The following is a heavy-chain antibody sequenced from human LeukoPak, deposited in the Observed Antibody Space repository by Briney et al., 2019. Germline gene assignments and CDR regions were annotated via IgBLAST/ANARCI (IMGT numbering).Heavy chain of an antibody. CDR2: IYTSGST. V-gene: IGHV4-61*02. CDR1: GGSISSGSYY. D-gene: IGHD6-6*01. J-gene: IGHJ2*01. Sequence: PSQTLSLTCTVSGGSISSGSYYWSWIRQPAGKEQEWIGRIYTSGSTNYNPSLKSRVTISVDTSKNQFSLKLSSVTAADTAVYYCAREVAARPRDNWYFDLWGRGTLVTVSS. CDR3: AREVAARPRDNWYFDL.